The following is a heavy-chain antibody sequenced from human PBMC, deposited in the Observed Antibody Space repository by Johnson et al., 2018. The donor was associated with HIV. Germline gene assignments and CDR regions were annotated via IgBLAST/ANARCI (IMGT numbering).Heavy chain of an antibody. Sequence: VQLVESGGGLVKPGGSLRLSCAASGFTFSDYYMSWISQAPGKGLEWVSYISSSGSTIYYADSVKGRCTISRDNANNSLYLQMNSLRAEDTAVYYCARDPYYYDSSGYYYGNDAFDIWGQGTMVTVSS. V-gene: IGHV3-11*04. CDR3: ARDPYYYDSSGYYYGNDAFDI. D-gene: IGHD3-22*01. J-gene: IGHJ3*02. CDR1: GFTFSDYY. CDR2: ISSSGSTI.